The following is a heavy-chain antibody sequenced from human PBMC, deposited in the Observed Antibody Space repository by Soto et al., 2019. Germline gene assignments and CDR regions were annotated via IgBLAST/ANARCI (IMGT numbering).Heavy chain of an antibody. CDR3: AREFCSGGNCYTYYFDP. CDR2: INTDGSNT. CDR1: GLTFNRYW. Sequence: LRLSCAASGLTFNRYWMHWVRHAPGKGLVWVSHINTDGSNTNYADSVKGRSTISRDNAKSTLFLQMNSLRDEDTAVYYCAREFCSGGNCYTYYFDPWGQGIPVTVSS. D-gene: IGHD2-15*01. J-gene: IGHJ5*02. V-gene: IGHV3-74*01.